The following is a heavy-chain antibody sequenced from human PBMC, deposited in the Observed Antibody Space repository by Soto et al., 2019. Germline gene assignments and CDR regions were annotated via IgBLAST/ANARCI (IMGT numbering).Heavy chain of an antibody. J-gene: IGHJ5*02. CDR2: MNPNSGNT. CDR1: GYTFTSYD. D-gene: IGHD6-19*01. V-gene: IGHV1-8*01. CDR3: ASQTYSSGWPNWFDP. Sequence: ASVKVSCKASGYTFTSYDINWVRQATGQGLEWMGWMNPNSGNTGYAQKFQGRVTMTRNTSISTAYMELSSLRSEDTAVYYCASQTYSSGWPNWFDPWGQGTLVTVPQ.